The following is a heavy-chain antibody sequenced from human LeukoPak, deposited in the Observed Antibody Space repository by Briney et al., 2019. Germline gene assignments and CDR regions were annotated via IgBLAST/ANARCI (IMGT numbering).Heavy chain of an antibody. CDR1: GFTFSSYG. V-gene: IGHV3-23*01. Sequence: GGSLRLSCAASGFTFSSYGMSWVRQAPGKGLEWVSAISDSGYSTYFADSVKGRFTISRDNSKNTLYLQMNSLRAEDTAVYYCARDDYSSGPAPPYYYYGMDVWGQGTTVTVSS. CDR3: ARDDYSSGPAPPYYYYGMDV. J-gene: IGHJ6*02. CDR2: ISDSGYST. D-gene: IGHD6-19*01.